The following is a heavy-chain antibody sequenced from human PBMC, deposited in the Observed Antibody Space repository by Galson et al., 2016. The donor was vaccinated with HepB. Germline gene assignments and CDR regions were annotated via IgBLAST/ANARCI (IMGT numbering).Heavy chain of an antibody. Sequence: SLRLSCAASGFTFSGYGMHWVRQAPGKGLEWVAADSMDGRRKFYAGSVKGRFTISRDNSNNMLFLQMSSLRVDDTAVYYCAKRHEYCPPVGCSVDSWGQGTLVSVSS. J-gene: IGHJ4*02. D-gene: IGHD2/OR15-2a*01. V-gene: IGHV3-30*18. CDR3: AKRHEYCPPVGCSVDS. CDR1: GFTFSGYG. CDR2: DSMDGRRK.